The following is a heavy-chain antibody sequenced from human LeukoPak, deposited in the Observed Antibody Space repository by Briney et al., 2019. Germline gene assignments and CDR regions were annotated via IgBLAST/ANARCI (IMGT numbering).Heavy chain of an antibody. V-gene: IGHV4-61*02. CDR2: IYTSGST. D-gene: IGHD3-3*01. CDR1: GGSISSGSYY. CDR3: ARILTIFGVAMEAFDI. J-gene: IGHJ3*02. Sequence: SETLSLTCTVSGGSISSGSYYWSWIRQPAGKGLEWIGRIYTSGSTNYNPSLKSRVTISVDTSKNQFSLKLSSVTAADTAVYYCARILTIFGVAMEAFDIWGQGTMVTVSS.